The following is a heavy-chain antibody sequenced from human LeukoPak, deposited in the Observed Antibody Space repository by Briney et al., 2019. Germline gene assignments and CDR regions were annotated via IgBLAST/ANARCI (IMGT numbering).Heavy chain of an antibody. CDR1: GFTFSSYG. CDR3: AKDHDPNPFDY. CDR2: IPYDGSNK. D-gene: IGHD1-14*01. Sequence: QPGGSLRLSCAASGFTFSSYGMHWVRQAPGKGLEWVAVIPYDGSNKYYADSVKGRFTISRDNSKNTLYLQMNSLRAEDTAVYYCAKDHDPNPFDYWGQGNLVTVSS. J-gene: IGHJ4*02. V-gene: IGHV3-30*18.